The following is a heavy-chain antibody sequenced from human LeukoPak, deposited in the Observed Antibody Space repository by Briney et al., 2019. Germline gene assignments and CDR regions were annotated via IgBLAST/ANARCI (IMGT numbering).Heavy chain of an antibody. Sequence: GASVKVSCKASGYTFTGYYMHWVRQAPGQGLEWMGWINPNSGGTNYAQKFQGRVTMTRDTSISTAYMELSRLRSDDTAVYYCARGPHYSLSVGGWYQTPLDYWGQGTLVTVSS. CDR1: GYTFTGYY. V-gene: IGHV1-2*02. CDR2: INPNSGGT. CDR3: ARGPHYSLSVGGWYQTPLDY. D-gene: IGHD6-19*01. J-gene: IGHJ4*02.